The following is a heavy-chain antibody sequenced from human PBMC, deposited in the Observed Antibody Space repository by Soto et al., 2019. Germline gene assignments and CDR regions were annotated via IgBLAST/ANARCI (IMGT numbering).Heavy chain of an antibody. CDR3: ARGIKYGDYSRWCDP. CDR1: GYMFTNYD. D-gene: IGHD4-17*01. Sequence: QVQLVQSGAEVKKPGASVKVSCKASGYMFTNYDINWARQATGQGLEYLGWINPNSGNTGYVQKFQGRVTMTRNTSINTAYMELNSLRSEDTAVYYCARGIKYGDYSRWCDPWGQGTLVTVSS. V-gene: IGHV1-8*01. J-gene: IGHJ5*02. CDR2: INPNSGNT.